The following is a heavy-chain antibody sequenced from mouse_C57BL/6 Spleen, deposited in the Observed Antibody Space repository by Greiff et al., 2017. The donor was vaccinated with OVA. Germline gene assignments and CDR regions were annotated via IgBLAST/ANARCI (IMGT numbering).Heavy chain of an antibody. CDR3: TRRGSSSYYFDY. CDR2: IDPETGGT. D-gene: IGHD1-1*01. Sequence: QVQLQQSGAELVRPGASVTLSCKASGYTFTDYEMHWVKQTPVHGLEWIGAIDPETGGTAYKQKFKGKAILTADKSSSTAYMELRSLTSEDSAVYYCTRRGSSSYYFDYWGQGTTLTVSS. J-gene: IGHJ2*01. V-gene: IGHV1-15*01. CDR1: GYTFTDYE.